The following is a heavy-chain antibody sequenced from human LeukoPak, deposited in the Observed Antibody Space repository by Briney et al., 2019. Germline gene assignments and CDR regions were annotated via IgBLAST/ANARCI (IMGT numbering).Heavy chain of an antibody. CDR3: AREYSGHDYLFDY. J-gene: IGHJ4*02. CDR2: ISGSGDRT. Sequence: PGGSLRLSCAASGFTFSSYAMSWVRQAPGKGLEWVSAISGSGDRTYYADSVKGRFTISRDNAKNSLYLQMNSLRAEDTAVYYCAREYSGHDYLFDYWGQGTLVTVSS. D-gene: IGHD5-12*01. CDR1: GFTFSSYA. V-gene: IGHV3-23*01.